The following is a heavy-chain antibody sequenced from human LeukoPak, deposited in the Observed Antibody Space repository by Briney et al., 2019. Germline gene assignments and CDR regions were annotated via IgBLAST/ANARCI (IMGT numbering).Heavy chain of an antibody. J-gene: IGHJ3*02. Sequence: SQTLSLTCAITGDSVSSNSTAWTWNKQSPSRGIEWLGRTYYRSKWYNDYAVSVKSRITINPDTSKNQFSLQLNSVTPEDTAVYHCVRGGGAFDIWGQGTMVTGSS. CDR3: VRGGGAFDI. V-gene: IGHV6-1*01. CDR2: TYYRSKWYN. D-gene: IGHD1-26*01. CDR1: GDSVSSNSTA.